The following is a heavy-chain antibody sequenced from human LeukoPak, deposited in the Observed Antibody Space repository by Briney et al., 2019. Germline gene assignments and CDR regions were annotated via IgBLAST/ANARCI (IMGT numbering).Heavy chain of an antibody. Sequence: GGSLRLSCAASGFTFSSYSMNWVRQAPGKGLEWVSYISSSSSNIYYADSVKGRFTISRDNAKNSLYLQMNSLRDEDTAVYYCARLHLGYCSSTSCSDAFDIWGQGTMVTVSS. D-gene: IGHD2-2*01. CDR1: GFTFSSYS. CDR3: ARLHLGYCSSTSCSDAFDI. J-gene: IGHJ3*02. V-gene: IGHV3-48*02. CDR2: ISSSSSNI.